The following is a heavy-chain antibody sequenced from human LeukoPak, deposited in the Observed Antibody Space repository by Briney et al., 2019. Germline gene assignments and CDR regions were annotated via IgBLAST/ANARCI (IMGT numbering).Heavy chain of an antibody. CDR1: GGSINTYY. V-gene: IGHV4-59*08. Sequence: SETLSLTCTVSGGSINTYYWTWIRQPPGKGLEWIGYVYYSGNTNYNPSLKSRVTISLDTSKNQFSLKLTSVTAADTAVYYCATNSWPKWYFDLWGRGTLVTVSS. J-gene: IGHJ2*01. CDR2: VYYSGNT. D-gene: IGHD6-13*01. CDR3: ATNSWPKWYFDL.